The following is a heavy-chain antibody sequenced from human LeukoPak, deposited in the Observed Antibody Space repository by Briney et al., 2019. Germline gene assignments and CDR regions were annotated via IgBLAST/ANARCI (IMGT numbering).Heavy chain of an antibody. CDR2: INYSGTT. J-gene: IGHJ4*02. V-gene: IGHV4-59*01. D-gene: IGHD3-22*01. Sequence: SETLSLTCAVYGGSFSGYYWTWIRQPPGEGLEWIGSINYSGTTKYNPSLKSRVTISVDTSKNQFSLKLSSVTAADTAVYYCARWYYDSSGYRYFDYWGQGTLVTVSS. CDR3: ARWYYDSSGYRYFDY. CDR1: GGSFSGYY.